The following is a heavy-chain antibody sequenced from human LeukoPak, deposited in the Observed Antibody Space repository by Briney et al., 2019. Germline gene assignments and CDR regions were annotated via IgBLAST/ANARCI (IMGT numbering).Heavy chain of an antibody. CDR1: GSTFSRYG. CDR2: ISYDGSNK. Sequence: GGSLRLSCAASGSTFSRYGMHWVRQASGKGLEWVALISYDGSNKYYADSVKGRFTISRDNSKNTLYLQMNSLRPEDTAVYYCAKRDPYGSGSYPVDYWGQGTLVTVSS. V-gene: IGHV3-30*18. CDR3: AKRDPYGSGSYPVDY. D-gene: IGHD3-10*01. J-gene: IGHJ4*02.